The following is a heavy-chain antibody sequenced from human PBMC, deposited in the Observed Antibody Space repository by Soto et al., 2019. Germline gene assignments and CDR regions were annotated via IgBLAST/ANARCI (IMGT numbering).Heavy chain of an antibody. CDR2: IWYDGSNK. CDR1: GFTFSNYG. D-gene: IGHD3-10*01. J-gene: IGHJ6*02. Sequence: GESLKISCAASGFTFSNYGMHWVRQAPGKGLEWVAVIWYDGSNKYYADSVKGRFTISRDNSKNTLYLQMNSLRAEDTAVYYCAREATGYHYYGSGSYNYYGIDFWGRGTTVAVSS. V-gene: IGHV3-33*01. CDR3: AREATGYHYYGSGSYNYYGIDF.